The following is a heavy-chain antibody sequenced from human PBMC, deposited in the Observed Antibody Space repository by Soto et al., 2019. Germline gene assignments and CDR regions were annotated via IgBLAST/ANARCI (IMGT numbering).Heavy chain of an antibody. Sequence: FETLPLTCTVSGGSSSSYYWSWILQPPGKGLEWIGYIYYIGSTNYNPSLKSRVTISVDTSKNQFSRKLSSVTAADTAVYYCARVASSGWYPWFDPWGQATLVTVS. CDR1: GGSSSSYY. V-gene: IGHV4-59*01. J-gene: IGHJ5*02. CDR3: ARVASSGWYPWFDP. D-gene: IGHD6-19*01. CDR2: IYYIGST.